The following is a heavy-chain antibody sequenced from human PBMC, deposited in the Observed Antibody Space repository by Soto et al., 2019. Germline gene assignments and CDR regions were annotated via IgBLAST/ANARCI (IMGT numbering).Heavy chain of an antibody. CDR3: AAGKGKLERLSMDV. Sequence: GASVKVSCKASGFTFTSSAVQWVRQARGQRLEWIGWIVVGSGNTNYAQKFQERVTITRDMSTSTAYMELSSLRSEDTAVYYCAAGKGKLERLSMDVWGQGTTVTVSS. CDR2: IVVGSGNT. V-gene: IGHV1-58*01. D-gene: IGHD1-1*01. CDR1: GFTFTSSA. J-gene: IGHJ6*02.